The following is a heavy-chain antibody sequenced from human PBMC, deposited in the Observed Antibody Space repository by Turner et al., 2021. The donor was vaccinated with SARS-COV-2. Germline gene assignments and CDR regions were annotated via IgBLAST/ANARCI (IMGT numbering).Heavy chain of an antibody. V-gene: IGHV4-39*01. Sequence: QLQLQESGPGLVKPSETLSLTCTVSNGSISRSSYYWGWIRQPPGKGLEWIGSVAYSGTTYYNPSLKSRVTISVDTSKNQFSLKLSSVTAADTAVYYCARRVRTGNTGYYFDYWGQGTLVTVSS. J-gene: IGHJ4*02. CDR2: VAYSGTT. CDR1: NGSISRSSYY. D-gene: IGHD1-7*01. CDR3: ARRVRTGNTGYYFDY.